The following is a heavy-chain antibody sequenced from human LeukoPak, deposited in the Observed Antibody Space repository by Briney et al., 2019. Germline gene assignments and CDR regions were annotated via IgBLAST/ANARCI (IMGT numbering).Heavy chain of an antibody. Sequence: PGGSLRLSCAASRFTFSDSGMHWVRQAPGKGLGWVAFIWDDGSNKYYADSVKGRFTISRDNSMNTLYVQMNSLRAEDTAVYYCARGRGNHPYFDFWGQGTLVTVSS. V-gene: IGHV3-33*01. CDR3: ARGRGNHPYFDF. J-gene: IGHJ4*02. CDR1: RFTFSDSG. CDR2: IWDDGSNK. D-gene: IGHD1-14*01.